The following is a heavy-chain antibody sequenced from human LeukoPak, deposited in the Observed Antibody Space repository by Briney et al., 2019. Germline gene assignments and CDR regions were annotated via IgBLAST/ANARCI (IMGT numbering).Heavy chain of an antibody. J-gene: IGHJ4*02. CDR1: RGSVSSSTYY. Sequence: PSETLSLTCTVSRGSVSSSTYYWSWVRQPRGRGLEWIASIYYTGSTYYNPSLKSRVTISLDMSKNEFFLTMTSVTAADTAVYFCTAEKNGSPHYWGQGTQVTVSS. CDR3: TAEKNGSPHY. D-gene: IGHD2-8*01. V-gene: IGHV4-39*07. CDR2: IYYTGST.